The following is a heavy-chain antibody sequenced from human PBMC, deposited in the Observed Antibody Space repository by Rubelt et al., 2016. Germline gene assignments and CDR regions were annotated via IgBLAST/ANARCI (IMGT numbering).Heavy chain of an antibody. Sequence: MGWINAGNGNTKYSQKFQGRVTITRDTSASTAYMELSSLRSEDTAVYYCAREVTDGDWDWYFDLWGRGTLVTVSS. D-gene: IGHD4-17*01. CDR3: AREVTDGDWDWYFDL. V-gene: IGHV1-3*01. CDR2: INAGNGNT. J-gene: IGHJ2*01.